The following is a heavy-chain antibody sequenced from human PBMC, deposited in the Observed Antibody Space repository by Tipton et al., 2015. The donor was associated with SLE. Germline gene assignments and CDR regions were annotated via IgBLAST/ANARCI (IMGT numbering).Heavy chain of an antibody. CDR2: IYYDKST. V-gene: IGHV4-59*01. CDR1: GGSISSYY. CDR3: ARLRGSVDY. D-gene: IGHD3-10*01. J-gene: IGHJ4*02. Sequence: TLSLTCTVSGGSISSYYWNWIRQPPGKGLEWIGYIYYDKSTSYNPSLKSRVTMSVDTSKKQFSLKLRSVTAADTAVYYCARLRGSVDYWGQGTLVTVSS.